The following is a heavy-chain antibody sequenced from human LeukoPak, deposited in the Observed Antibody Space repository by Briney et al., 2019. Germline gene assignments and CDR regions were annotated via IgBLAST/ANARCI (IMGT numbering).Heavy chain of an antibody. CDR3: ARDPPPMTYYYDSSGYYFDY. V-gene: IGHV1-18*01. Sequence: ASVKASCKASGYTFTSYGISWVRQAPGQGLEWMGWISAYNGNTNYAQKLQGRVTMTTDTSTSTAYMELRSLRSDDTAVYYCARDPPPMTYYYDSSGYYFDYWGQGTLVTVSS. J-gene: IGHJ4*02. CDR1: GYTFTSYG. CDR2: ISAYNGNT. D-gene: IGHD3-22*01.